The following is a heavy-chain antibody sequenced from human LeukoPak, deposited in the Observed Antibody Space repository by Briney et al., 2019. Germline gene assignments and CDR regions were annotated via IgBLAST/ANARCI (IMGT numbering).Heavy chain of an antibody. CDR2: ISAYNGNT. CDR1: GHTFTSYG. Sequence: ASVKVSCKASGHTFTSYGISWVRQAPGQGLEWMGWISAYNGNTNYAQKLQGRVTMTTDTSTSTAYMELRSLRSDDTAVYYCARVGGAAAVIHPVNWFDPWGQGTLVTVSS. CDR3: ARVGGAAAVIHPVNWFDP. J-gene: IGHJ5*02. D-gene: IGHD2-2*01. V-gene: IGHV1-18*01.